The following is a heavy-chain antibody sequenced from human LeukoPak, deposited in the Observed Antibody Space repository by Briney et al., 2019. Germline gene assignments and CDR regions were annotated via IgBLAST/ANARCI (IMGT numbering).Heavy chain of an antibody. CDR1: GFTVSSNE. D-gene: IGHD5-24*01. CDR2: ISGGST. J-gene: IGHJ1*01. Sequence: PGGSLRLSCAASGFTVSSNEMSWVRQAPGKGLEWVSSISGGSTYYADSRKGRFTISRDNSKNTLYLQMNSLRAEDTAVYYCAGSTNGYNLLHHWGQGTLVTVSS. V-gene: IGHV3-38-3*01. CDR3: AGSTNGYNLLHH.